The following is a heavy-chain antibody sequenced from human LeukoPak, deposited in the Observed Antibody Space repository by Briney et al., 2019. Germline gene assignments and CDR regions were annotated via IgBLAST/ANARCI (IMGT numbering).Heavy chain of an antibody. J-gene: IGHJ5*02. D-gene: IGHD2-15*01. V-gene: IGHV5-51*01. CDR1: GYRFSSYW. CDR2: IYPGDSDI. Sequence: GESLKISCKDSGYRFSSYWIAWVRQMPGKGLEYIGIIYPGDSDIRYSPSFQGQITISADKSISTAYLQWSSLKASDTAMYYCARQEYCSGGSCYTWFDPWGQGTLVTVSS. CDR3: ARQEYCSGGSCYTWFDP.